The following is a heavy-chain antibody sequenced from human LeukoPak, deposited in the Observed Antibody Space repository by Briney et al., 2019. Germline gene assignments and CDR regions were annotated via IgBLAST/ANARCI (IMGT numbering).Heavy chain of an antibody. CDR3: ARLDWSNWCFDL. Sequence: PSETLSLICAVSGGSISSGSYYWGWIRQPPGKGLEWIGSIYYTGSTYYNPSLKSRVTISVDTSKNQFSLNLSSVTAADTAVYYCARLDWSNWCFDLWGRGTLVIVSS. V-gene: IGHV4-39*01. CDR2: IYYTGST. D-gene: IGHD3/OR15-3a*01. J-gene: IGHJ2*01. CDR1: GGSISSGSYY.